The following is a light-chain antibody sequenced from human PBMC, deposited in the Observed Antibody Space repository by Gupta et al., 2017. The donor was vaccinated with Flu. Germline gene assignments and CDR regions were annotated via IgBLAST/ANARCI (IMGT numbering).Light chain of an antibody. J-gene: IGLJ3*02. CDR3: QVVDRSTDHWV. CDR1: KIGTKS. CDR2: DND. Sequence: SSVLPQPPSVSVAPGQTATIPGAGNKIGTKSVFWHQQKPGQAPTLVVYDNDDRPSGIPERVSGSKYVGTATLTIKRVEGGDEADYYCQVVDRSTDHWVFGGGTKVTVL. V-gene: IGLV3-21*02.